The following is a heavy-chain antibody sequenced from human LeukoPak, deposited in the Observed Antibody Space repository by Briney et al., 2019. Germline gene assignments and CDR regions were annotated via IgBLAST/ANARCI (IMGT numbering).Heavy chain of an antibody. CDR2: MYYGGST. Sequence: SETLSLTCTVSGGSLSSSDYHWGWIRQPPGTGLEWIGSMYYGGSTYYNPSLKSRVTISVDTSKNQFSLKLSSVTAADTAVYFCARDRGSITMIVDTSWGQGTLVTVSS. CDR3: ARDRGSITMIVDTS. CDR1: GGSLSSSDYH. D-gene: IGHD3-22*01. V-gene: IGHV4-39*07. J-gene: IGHJ4*02.